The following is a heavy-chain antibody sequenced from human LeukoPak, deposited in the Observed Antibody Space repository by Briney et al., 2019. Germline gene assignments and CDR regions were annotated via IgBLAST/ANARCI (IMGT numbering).Heavy chain of an antibody. CDR1: GDSISSSNCY. V-gene: IGHV4-39*01. Sequence: SETLSLTCTVSGDSISSSNCYWGWIRQPPGKGLEWIGSIFSSGSTYYNPSLTSRVTISVDTSKNQFSLNLSSVTAADTAVYYCARHLIVVITRGLLPAGWFDPWGQGALVTVSS. CDR2: IFSSGST. J-gene: IGHJ5*02. CDR3: ARHLIVVITRGLLPAGWFDP. D-gene: IGHD3-22*01.